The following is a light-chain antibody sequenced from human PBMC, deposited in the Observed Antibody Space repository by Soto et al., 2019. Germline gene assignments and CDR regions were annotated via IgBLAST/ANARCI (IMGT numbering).Light chain of an antibody. Sequence: QSVLTQPASVSGSHGQSITISCTDTSSDVGGYNYVSWYQHHPGKAPKLIIYDVSNRPSGVSIRFSGSKSDNTASLTISGLQPEDEADYHCSSYTTSNTRQIVFGTGTKSPS. V-gene: IGLV2-14*03. CDR1: SSDVGGYNY. CDR3: SSYTTSNTRQIV. J-gene: IGLJ1*01. CDR2: DVS.